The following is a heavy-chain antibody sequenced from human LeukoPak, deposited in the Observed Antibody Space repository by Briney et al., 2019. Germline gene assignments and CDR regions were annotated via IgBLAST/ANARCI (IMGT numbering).Heavy chain of an antibody. CDR3: AREEWFDP. Sequence: SETLSLTCTVSGGSISSYYWNWIRQSPGKGLEWIGYVYHNGGTKYNPSLKSRVTISVDTSKNQFSLKLSFVTAADTAVYYCAREEWFDPWGQGTLVTVSS. CDR2: VYHNGGT. CDR1: GGSISSYY. J-gene: IGHJ5*02. V-gene: IGHV4-59*01.